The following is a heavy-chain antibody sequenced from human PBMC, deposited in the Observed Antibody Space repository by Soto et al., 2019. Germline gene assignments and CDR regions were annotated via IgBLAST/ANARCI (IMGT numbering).Heavy chain of an antibody. D-gene: IGHD2-15*01. V-gene: IGHV3-33*01. CDR3: ARRGVVGYCSGGRCSDFDY. Sequence: QVQLVESGGGVVQPGRSLRLSCAASEFALRSFGMHWVRQAPGKGLEWVAVIWQDGSNEFYAESVKGRFTISRDNSKNTLDLLMNSLRAEDTAVYYCARRGVVGYCSGGRCSDFDYWGQGTLVTVSS. CDR1: EFALRSFG. J-gene: IGHJ4*02. CDR2: IWQDGSNE.